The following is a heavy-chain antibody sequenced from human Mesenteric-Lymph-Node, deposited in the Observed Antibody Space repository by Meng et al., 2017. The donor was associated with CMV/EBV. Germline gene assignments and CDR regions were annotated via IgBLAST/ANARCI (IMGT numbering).Heavy chain of an antibody. D-gene: IGHD6-19*01. CDR3: ARTGYSSGWLDY. J-gene: IGHJ4*02. CDR1: GFTVSSNY. V-gene: IGHV4-34*01. CDR2: INDSATT. Sequence: GSLRLSCAASGFTVSSNYMSWVRQAPGKGLEWIGEINDSATTNYNPSLKSRVTISVDMSKNQFTLKLSSVTAADTAVYYCARTGYSSGWLDYWGQGTLVTVSS.